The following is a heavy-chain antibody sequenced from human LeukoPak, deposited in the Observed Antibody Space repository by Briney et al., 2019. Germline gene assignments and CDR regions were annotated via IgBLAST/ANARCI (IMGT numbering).Heavy chain of an antibody. J-gene: IGHJ3*02. CDR1: GASVSSASY. Sequence: SETLSLTCTVSGASVSSASYWTWMRQPPGKGVEWIAHIYNGVNTNYNPSLKSRVTISVDTSKNQFSLRLNSVTAADTAVYYCARDRGYYDSSGYHDAFDIWGQGTMVTVSS. CDR2: IYNGVNT. V-gene: IGHV4-61*01. D-gene: IGHD3-22*01. CDR3: ARDRGYYDSSGYHDAFDI.